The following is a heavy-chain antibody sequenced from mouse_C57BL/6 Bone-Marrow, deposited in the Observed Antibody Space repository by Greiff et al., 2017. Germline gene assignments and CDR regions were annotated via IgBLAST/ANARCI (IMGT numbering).Heavy chain of an antibody. CDR1: GYTFTSYG. D-gene: IGHD1-1*01. CDR3: AREVYYYGSSPYYYAMDY. V-gene: IGHV1-81*01. CDR2: IYPRSGNT. Sequence: QESGAELARPGASVKLSCKASGYTFTSYGISWVKQRTGQGLEWIGEIYPRSGNTYYNEKFKGKATLTADKSSSTAYMELRSLTSEDSAVYFCAREVYYYGSSPYYYAMDYWGQGTSVTVSS. J-gene: IGHJ4*01.